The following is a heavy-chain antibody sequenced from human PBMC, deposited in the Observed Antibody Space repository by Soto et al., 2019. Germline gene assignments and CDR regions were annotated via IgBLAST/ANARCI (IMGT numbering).Heavy chain of an antibody. Sequence: PGGSLRLSCAAAGFTVSSNYMSWVRQAPGKGLEWVSVIYSGGSTYYADSVKGRFTISRHNSKNTLYLQMNSLRAEDTAVYYCARGSFGDTAMVSYYYYYYMDVWGKGTTVTVSS. CDR3: ARGSFGDTAMVSYYYYYYMDV. D-gene: IGHD5-18*01. CDR2: IYSGGST. J-gene: IGHJ6*03. CDR1: GFTVSSNY. V-gene: IGHV3-53*04.